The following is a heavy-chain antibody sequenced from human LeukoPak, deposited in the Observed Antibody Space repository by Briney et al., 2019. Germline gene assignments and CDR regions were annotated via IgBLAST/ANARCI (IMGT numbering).Heavy chain of an antibody. J-gene: IGHJ4*02. D-gene: IGHD3-10*01. CDR2: IRYDGSNK. CDR3: AKDRGNLMVETFDY. Sequence: GGSLRLSCAASGFTFSSYGMHWVRQAPGKGLEWVAFIRYDGSNKYYADSVKGRFTISRDNSKNTLYLQMNSLRAEDTAVYYCAKDRGNLMVETFDYWGEGTLVTVSS. V-gene: IGHV3-30*02. CDR1: GFTFSSYG.